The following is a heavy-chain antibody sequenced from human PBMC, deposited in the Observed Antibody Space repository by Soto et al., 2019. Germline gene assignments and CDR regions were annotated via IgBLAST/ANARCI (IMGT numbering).Heavy chain of an antibody. CDR1: GFTFSSYS. D-gene: IGHD1-7*01. Sequence: GGSLRLSCAASGFTFSSYSMDWVRQAPGKGLEWVSSISSSSSYIYYADSVKGRFTISRDNAKNSLYLQMNSPRAEDTAVYYCARIRTGTILKMDVWGQGTTVTVSS. J-gene: IGHJ6*02. CDR3: ARIRTGTILKMDV. V-gene: IGHV3-21*01. CDR2: ISSSSSYI.